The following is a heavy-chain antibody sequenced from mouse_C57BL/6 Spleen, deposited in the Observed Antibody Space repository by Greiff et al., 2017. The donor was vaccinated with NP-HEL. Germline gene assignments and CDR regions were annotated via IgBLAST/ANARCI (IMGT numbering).Heavy chain of an antibody. CDR3: ARAVSSYVWDY. V-gene: IGHV5-16*01. CDR2: INYDGSST. D-gene: IGHD1-1*01. Sequence: EVQLVESEGGLVQPGSSMKLSCTASGFTFSDYYMAWVRQVPEKGLEWVANINYDGSSTYYLDSLKSRFIISRDNAKNILYLQMSSLKSEDTATYYCARAVSSYVWDYWGQGTSVTVSS. CDR1: GFTFSDYY. J-gene: IGHJ4*01.